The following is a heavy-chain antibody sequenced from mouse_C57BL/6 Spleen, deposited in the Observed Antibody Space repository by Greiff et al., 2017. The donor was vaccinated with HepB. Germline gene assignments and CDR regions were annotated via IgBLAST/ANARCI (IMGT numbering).Heavy chain of an antibody. CDR1: GYTFTSYT. J-gene: IGHJ4*01. V-gene: IGHV1-4*01. CDR2: INPSSGYT. Sequence: QVQLKESGAELARPGASVKMSCKASGYTFTSYTMHWVKQRPGQGLEWIGYINPSSGYTKYNQKFKDKATLTADKSSSTAYMQLSSLTSEDSAVYYCAREELTGAMDYWGQGTSVTVSS. D-gene: IGHD4-1*01. CDR3: AREELTGAMDY.